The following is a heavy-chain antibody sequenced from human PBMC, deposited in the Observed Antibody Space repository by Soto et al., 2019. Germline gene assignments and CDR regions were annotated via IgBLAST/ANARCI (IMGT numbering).Heavy chain of an antibody. CDR1: GASISISY. V-gene: IGHV4-59*01. Sequence: SETLSLTCTVSGASISISYWSWIRQSPERGLEWIAYVYHTGATNYNPSLKSRVTISLDTSKGQFSLNLTSLTTADTAVYFCARGGNRYSNVASGVGGFDFWGQGSLVTVSS. D-gene: IGHD5-12*01. CDR3: ARGGNRYSNVASGVGGFDF. J-gene: IGHJ4*02. CDR2: VYHTGAT.